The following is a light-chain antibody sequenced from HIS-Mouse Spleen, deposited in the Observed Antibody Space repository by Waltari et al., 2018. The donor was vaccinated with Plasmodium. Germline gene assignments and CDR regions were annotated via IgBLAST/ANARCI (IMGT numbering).Light chain of an antibody. J-gene: IGKJ2*01. CDR1: QSVSSY. CDR3: QQRSNWPYT. Sequence: EIVLTQSPATLSLSPGARATLSCRASQSVSSYLAWYQQKPGQAPRPLIYDASNRATGIPARFSGSGSGTDFTLTISSLEPEDFAVYYCQQRSNWPYTFGQGTKLEIK. V-gene: IGKV3-11*01. CDR2: DAS.